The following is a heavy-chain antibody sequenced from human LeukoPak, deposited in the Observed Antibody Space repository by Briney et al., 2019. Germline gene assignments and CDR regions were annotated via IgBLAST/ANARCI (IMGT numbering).Heavy chain of an antibody. V-gene: IGHV3-23*01. Sequence: GGFLRLSCAASGFTFTSYSMNWVRQAPGKGLEWVSTISGGGGSTYYADSVKGRFTISRDNSKNTLYLQVNSLRAEDTAVYYCARDLIEMALTPGFDPWGQGTLVTVSS. CDR2: ISGGGGST. CDR3: ARDLIEMALTPGFDP. CDR1: GFTFTSYS. J-gene: IGHJ5*02. D-gene: IGHD5-24*01.